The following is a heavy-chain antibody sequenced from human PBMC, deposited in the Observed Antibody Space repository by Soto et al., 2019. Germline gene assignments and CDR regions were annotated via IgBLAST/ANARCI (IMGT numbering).Heavy chain of an antibody. V-gene: IGHV3-23*01. CDR1: GFTFSTYA. J-gene: IGHJ4*02. CDR2: ISGSGGST. CDR3: AKNWDTTSSSSSH. D-gene: IGHD6-6*01. Sequence: EVQLLESGGGLVQPGGSLRLSCAASGFTFSTYAMSWVHQAPGKGLEWVSAISGSGGSTYYADSVKGRFTISRDKSKKTLYLQKNSLRAEDTAVYYCAKNWDTTSSSSSHWGQGTLVTVSS.